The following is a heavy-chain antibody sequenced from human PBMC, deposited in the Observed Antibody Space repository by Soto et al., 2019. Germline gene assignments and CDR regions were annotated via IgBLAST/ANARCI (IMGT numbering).Heavy chain of an antibody. CDR2: IWYDGTKK. Sequence: PGRSLRLSCAASDFSLRTYVMHWLRRSPGKGLEWVAFIWYDGTKKFYANSVKGRSTISKDNSNNILYLQMSGLRAEDTAVYYCARDVVTAVAGSVNWFDPWGQGTLVTVSS. V-gene: IGHV3-33*01. D-gene: IGHD6-19*01. CDR3: ARDVVTAVAGSVNWFDP. J-gene: IGHJ5*02. CDR1: DFSLRTYV.